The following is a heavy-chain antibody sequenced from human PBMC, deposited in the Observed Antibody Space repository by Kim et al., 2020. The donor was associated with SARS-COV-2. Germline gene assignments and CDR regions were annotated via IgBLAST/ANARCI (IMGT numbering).Heavy chain of an antibody. J-gene: IGHJ1*01. CDR3: ARDPAAGFFEYFQH. Sequence: VDAVKGRVTISRDNAKNSLYLQMNSLRAEDTAVYYCARDPAAGFFEYFQHWGQGTLVTVSS. D-gene: IGHD6-13*01. V-gene: IGHV3-7*03.